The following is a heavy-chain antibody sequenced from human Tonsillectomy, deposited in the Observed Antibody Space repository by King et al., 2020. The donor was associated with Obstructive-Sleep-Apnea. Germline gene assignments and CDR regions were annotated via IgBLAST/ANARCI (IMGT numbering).Heavy chain of an antibody. CDR3: TSNRSLYCLGGSRGGY. Sequence: VQLVESGGGLVKPGGSLRLSCAASGFTLSNAWMSWVRQAPGKGLEWVGRIKSKTDGGTTDYAAPVKGRFTISRDDSKNTLYLQMNSLKTEDTGVYYCTSNRSLYCLGGSRGGYWGQGNLVTVSS. V-gene: IGHV3-15*01. D-gene: IGHD3-16*01. J-gene: IGHJ4*02. CDR1: GFTLSNAW. CDR2: IKSKTDGGTT.